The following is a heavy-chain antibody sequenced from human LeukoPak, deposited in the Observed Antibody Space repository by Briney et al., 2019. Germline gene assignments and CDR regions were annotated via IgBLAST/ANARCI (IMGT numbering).Heavy chain of an antibody. CDR1: GFTFSSNM. V-gene: IGHV3-48*01. D-gene: IGHD3-16*01. CDR2: INSNSDDI. CDR3: ARAEETTWGIDP. Sequence: GGSLRLSCAASGFTFSSNMMSWVRQAPGKGLEWLLYINSNSDDIYHADSVKGRFTVSRDNAKNSLYLQMNNLRAEDTAVYYCARAEETTWGIDPWGQGTLVTVSS. J-gene: IGHJ5*02.